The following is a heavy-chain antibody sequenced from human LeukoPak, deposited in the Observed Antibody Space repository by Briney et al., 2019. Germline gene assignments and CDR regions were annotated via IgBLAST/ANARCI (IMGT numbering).Heavy chain of an antibody. J-gene: IGHJ4*02. Sequence: SETLSLTCTVSGDSITGYHWSWIRQPPGKGLEWIGYIYSNEATEYYASLKSRVTISADTSKNQFALKLTAGTAADTAIYYGARDRASAWGFDYWGQGTLVTVSS. V-gene: IGHV4-4*08. CDR1: GDSITGYH. CDR3: ARDRASAWGFDY. D-gene: IGHD1-26*01. CDR2: IYSNEAT.